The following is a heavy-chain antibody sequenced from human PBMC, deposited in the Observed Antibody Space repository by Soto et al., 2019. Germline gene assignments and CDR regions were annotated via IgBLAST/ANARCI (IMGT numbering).Heavy chain of an antibody. J-gene: IGHJ4*02. CDR1: GFSLSSSAVGVG. Sequence: SGPTLVNPTQTLTLTCTFSGFSLSSSAVGVGVGWIRQPPGKDLEWHALIYWDDDKRYSPSLKSRLTITKDTSQNQLVLTMTNMDAVDTATYYCVHLSTGTYCTIFFDYWGLGTLVTVSS. V-gene: IGHV2-5*02. CDR3: VHLSTGTYCTIFFDY. CDR2: IYWDDDK. D-gene: IGHD3-9*01.